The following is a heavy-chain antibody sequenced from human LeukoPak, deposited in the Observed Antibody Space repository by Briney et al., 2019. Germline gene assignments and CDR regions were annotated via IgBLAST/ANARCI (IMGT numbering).Heavy chain of an antibody. CDR1: GGSISSGGYS. D-gene: IGHD5-18*01. Sequence: SQTLSLTWAVSGGSISSGGYSWSWIRQPPGKGLEWIGYIYHSGSTYYNPSLKSRVTISVDRSKNQFSLKLSSVTAADTAVYYCARTGANTAMVTGWGQGTLVTVSS. J-gene: IGHJ4*02. V-gene: IGHV4-30-2*01. CDR3: ARTGANTAMVTG. CDR2: IYHSGST.